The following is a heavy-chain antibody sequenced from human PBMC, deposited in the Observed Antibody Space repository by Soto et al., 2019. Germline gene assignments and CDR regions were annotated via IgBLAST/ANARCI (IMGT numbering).Heavy chain of an antibody. D-gene: IGHD3-22*01. CDR1: GGSISSGGYS. CDR2: IYHSGST. CDR3: ASGVYDSSGFNY. V-gene: IGHV4-30-2*01. Sequence: QLQLQESGSGLVKPSQTLSLTCAVSGGSISSGGYSWSWIRQPPGKGLEWIGYIYHSGSTYYSPSLQSRVTISVDRSKNQFSLKLSSVTAADTAVYYCASGVYDSSGFNYWGQGTLVTVSS. J-gene: IGHJ4*02.